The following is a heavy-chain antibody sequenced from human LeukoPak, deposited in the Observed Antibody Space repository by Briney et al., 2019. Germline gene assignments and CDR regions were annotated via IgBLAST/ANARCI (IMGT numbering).Heavy chain of an antibody. CDR3: AKVPGVGSSWYNDAFDI. D-gene: IGHD6-13*01. CDR1: GFNFTAFW. CDR2: ISGSGGST. V-gene: IGHV3-23*01. J-gene: IGHJ3*02. Sequence: PGGSLRLSCAASGFNFTAFWMSWVRQTPEKGLEWVSAISGSGGSTYYADSVKGRFTISRDNSKNTLYLQMNSLRAEDTAVYYCAKVPGVGSSWYNDAFDIWGQGTMVTVSS.